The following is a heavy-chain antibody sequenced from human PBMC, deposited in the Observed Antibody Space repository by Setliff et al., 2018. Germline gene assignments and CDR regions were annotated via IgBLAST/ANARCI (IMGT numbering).Heavy chain of an antibody. J-gene: IGHJ6*02. V-gene: IGHV1-69*13. CDR2: TFPMFDRP. CDR3: ARGNMDVVAAGGKYSGMDV. Sequence: SVKVSCKTSGYHLTSYGVTWVRQAPGQGLEWMGGTFPMFDRPNYAQKFQARVTITADESTNTAYIEIRSLRSEDTAVYYCARGNMDVVAAGGKYSGMDVWGQGTTVTVSS. CDR1: GYHLTSYG. D-gene: IGHD6-13*01.